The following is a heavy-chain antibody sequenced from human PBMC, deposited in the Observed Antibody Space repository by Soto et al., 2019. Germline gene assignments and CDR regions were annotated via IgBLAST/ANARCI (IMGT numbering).Heavy chain of an antibody. D-gene: IGHD3-10*01. J-gene: IGHJ5*02. V-gene: IGHV4-4*08. CDR3: AGLNYGSGGYYWFDP. Sequence: QVQLQQSGPGLVKPSETLSLTCSVSGGSISSYYWSWIRQPPGKGLEWIGYIYSSGSTNYDPSLKSRVTVSVDTPKNQFSQRVASMAYADAGMYHCAGLNYGSGGYYWFDPWGQGTLVTVSS. CDR1: GGSISSYY. CDR2: IYSSGST.